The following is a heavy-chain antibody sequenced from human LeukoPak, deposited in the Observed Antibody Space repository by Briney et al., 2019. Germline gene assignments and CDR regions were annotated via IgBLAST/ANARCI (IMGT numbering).Heavy chain of an antibody. J-gene: IGHJ4*02. V-gene: IGHV3-7*04. CDR3: ARGDAFSGDH. CDR1: GFSFTNFW. CDR2: IHPEGNEK. Sequence: GGSLRLSCAVSGFSFTNFWMSWVRQAPGRGLEWVANIHPEGNEKYHVESVKGRFTISRDNAKNLLFLQMNGLRVEDTAVYYCARGDAFSGDHWGQGTLVTVSS.